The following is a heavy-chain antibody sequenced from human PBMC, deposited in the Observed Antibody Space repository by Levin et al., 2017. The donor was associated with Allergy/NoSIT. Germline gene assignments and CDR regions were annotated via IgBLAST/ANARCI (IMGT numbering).Heavy chain of an antibody. J-gene: IGHJ4*02. Sequence: SETLSLTCSVSGGSISSSNYFWGWIRQPPGTGLEWIGSIYYSGTTFYNPSLKSRVTISVDTSKNQFSLKLSSVTAADTAVYYCARHSYYYDTSGDYYYFDDWGQGTLVTVSS. CDR3: ARHSYYYDTSGDYYYFDD. V-gene: IGHV4-39*01. CDR1: GGSISSSNYF. CDR2: IYYSGTT. D-gene: IGHD3-22*01.